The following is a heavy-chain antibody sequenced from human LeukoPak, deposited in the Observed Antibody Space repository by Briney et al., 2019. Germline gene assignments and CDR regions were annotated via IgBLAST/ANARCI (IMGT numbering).Heavy chain of an antibody. V-gene: IGHV1-69*06. CDR2: IIPIFGTA. CDR1: GGTFSSYA. CDR3: ARDRLGYYNN. D-gene: IGHD3-9*01. J-gene: IGHJ4*02. Sequence: ASVKVSCKASGGTFSSYAISWVRQAPGQGLEWMGGIIPIFGTANYAQKFQGRVTITADKSTSTAYMELSSLRSDDTAVYYCARDRLGYYNNWGQGTLVTVSS.